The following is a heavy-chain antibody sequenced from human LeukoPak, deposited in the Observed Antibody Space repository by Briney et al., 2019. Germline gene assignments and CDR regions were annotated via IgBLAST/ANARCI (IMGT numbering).Heavy chain of an antibody. CDR3: ARDASRGGSYGDAFDI. CDR2: IYSGGST. V-gene: IGHV3-53*01. J-gene: IGHJ3*02. CDR1: GFTVSINY. Sequence: GVLRLSCAASGFTVSINYMSWVRQAPGKGLEWVSVIYSGGSTYYADSVKGRFTISRDNSKNTLYLQMNSLRAEDTAVYYCARDASRGGSYGDAFDIWGQGTMVTVSS. D-gene: IGHD1-26*01.